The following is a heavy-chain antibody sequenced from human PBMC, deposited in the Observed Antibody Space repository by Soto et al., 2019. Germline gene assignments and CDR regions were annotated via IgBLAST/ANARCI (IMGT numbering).Heavy chain of an antibody. CDR2: IYAGKGNT. J-gene: IGHJ4*02. Sequence: ASVKVSCKTSGYTFTSYAIHWVRQAPGQRLEWMGWIYAGKGNTKYSQKFQGRVTFTRDTGASTAYMELSSLRSEDTAVYFCAGDDYYDTSVSLDFWGQGTLVTVPS. CDR3: AGDDYYDTSVSLDF. V-gene: IGHV1-3*01. D-gene: IGHD3-22*01. CDR1: GYTFTSYA.